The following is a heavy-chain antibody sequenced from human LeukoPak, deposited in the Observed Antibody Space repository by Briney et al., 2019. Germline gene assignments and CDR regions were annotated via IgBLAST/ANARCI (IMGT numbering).Heavy chain of an antibody. J-gene: IGHJ5*02. D-gene: IGHD2-21*01. V-gene: IGHV1-2*02. CDR3: ARADRLDGAPYLIGP. CDR1: GYTFTDYY. CDR2: INPNGGVI. Sequence: ASVKVSCKTSGYTFTDYYMHWVRQAPGQGLEWMGWINPNGGVISSAQKFQGRVTMTRDTSITTVYMEVRWLTSDDTAIYYCARADRLDGAPYLIGPWGQGTLVTVSS.